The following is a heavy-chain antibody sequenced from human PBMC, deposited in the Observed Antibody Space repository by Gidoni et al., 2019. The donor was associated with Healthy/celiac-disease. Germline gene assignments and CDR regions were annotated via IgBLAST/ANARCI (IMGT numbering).Heavy chain of an antibody. Sequence: QVQLVQSGAEVKKPGSSVKVACKASGGTFSSDAISWLRQAPGQGLEWMGRFIPILGIANYAQKFQGRVTITADKSTSTAYMELSSLRSADTAVYYCARGGEYSSSSLDYYGMDVWGQGTTVTVSS. J-gene: IGHJ6*02. D-gene: IGHD6-6*01. CDR3: ARGGEYSSSSLDYYGMDV. CDR2: FIPILGIA. CDR1: GGTFSSDA. V-gene: IGHV1-69*04.